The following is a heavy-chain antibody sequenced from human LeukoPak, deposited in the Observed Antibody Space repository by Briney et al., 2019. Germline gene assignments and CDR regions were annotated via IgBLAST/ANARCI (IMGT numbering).Heavy chain of an antibody. CDR2: IWYDGSNK. CDR3: ARGGVAYCGGDCYLFDY. CDR1: GFTFSSYG. Sequence: GGSLRLSCAASGFTFSSYGMHWVRQAPGKGLEWVAVIWYDGSNKYYADSVKGRFTISRDNSKNTLYLQMNSLRAEDTAVYYCARGGVAYCGGDCYLFDYWGQGTLVTVSS. D-gene: IGHD2-21*02. J-gene: IGHJ4*02. V-gene: IGHV3-33*01.